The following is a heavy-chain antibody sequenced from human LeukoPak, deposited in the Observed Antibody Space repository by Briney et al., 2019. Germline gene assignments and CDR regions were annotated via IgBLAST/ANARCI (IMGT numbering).Heavy chain of an antibody. Sequence: ETLSLTCTVSGGSISSYYWSWIRQPPGKGLEWVSVIYSGGSTYYADSVKGRFTISRDNSKNTLYLQMNSLRAEDTAVYYCARDDYYGSGSQVDWGQGTLVTVSS. V-gene: IGHV3-53*01. D-gene: IGHD3-10*01. CDR1: GGSISSYY. J-gene: IGHJ4*02. CDR3: ARDDYYGSGSQVD. CDR2: IYSGGST.